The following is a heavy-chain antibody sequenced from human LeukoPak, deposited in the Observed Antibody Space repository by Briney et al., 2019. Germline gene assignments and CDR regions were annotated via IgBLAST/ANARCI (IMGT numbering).Heavy chain of an antibody. D-gene: IGHD2-2*01. V-gene: IGHV4-34*01. Sequence: SETLSLTCAVYGGSFSGYYWSWIRQPPGKGLEWIGEINHSGSTNYNPSLKSRVTISVDTSKNQFSLKLSSVTAADTAVYYCARGKVVVVPAAIFLVVHGQGWFDPWGQGTLVTVSS. CDR2: INHSGST. J-gene: IGHJ5*02. CDR3: ARGKVVVVPAAIFLVVHGQGWFDP. CDR1: GGSFSGYY.